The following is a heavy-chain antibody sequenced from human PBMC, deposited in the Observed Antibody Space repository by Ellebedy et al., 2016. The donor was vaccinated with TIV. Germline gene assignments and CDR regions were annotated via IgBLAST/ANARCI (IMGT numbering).Heavy chain of an antibody. CDR1: GFTFSSYG. CDR2: ISYDGSNK. J-gene: IGHJ4*02. CDR3: ARVVVRGAALKY. Sequence: GESLKISCAASGFTFSSYGMHWVRQAPGKGLEWVAVISYDGSNKYYADSVKGRFTISRDNSKNTLYLQMNSLRAEDTAVYYCARVVVRGAALKYWGQGTLVTVSS. D-gene: IGHD3-10*01. V-gene: IGHV3-30*03.